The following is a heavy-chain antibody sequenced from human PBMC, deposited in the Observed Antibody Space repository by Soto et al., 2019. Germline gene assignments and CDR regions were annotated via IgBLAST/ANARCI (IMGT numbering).Heavy chain of an antibody. D-gene: IGHD3-10*01. CDR3: AKNDPMLFGELLNYYYYYYMDV. Sequence: GGSLRLSCAASGFTFSSYAMSWVRQAPGKGLEWVSAISGSGGSTYYADSVKGRFTISRDNSKNTLYLQMNSLRAEDTAVYYCAKNDPMLFGELLNYYYYYYMDVWGKGTTVTVSS. CDR1: GFTFSSYA. J-gene: IGHJ6*03. V-gene: IGHV3-23*01. CDR2: ISGSGGST.